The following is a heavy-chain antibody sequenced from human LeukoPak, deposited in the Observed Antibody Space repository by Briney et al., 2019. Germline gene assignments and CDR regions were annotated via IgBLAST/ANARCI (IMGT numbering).Heavy chain of an antibody. D-gene: IGHD5-24*01. CDR2: ISYDGSHK. CDR1: GFTFSSYG. J-gene: IGHJ6*02. Sequence: GGSLRLSCVVSGFTFSSYGMHWVRQAPGKGLEWVAVISYDGSHKYCADSVKGRFTISRDNSKNTLYLQMNSLRTEDTAVYYCARDPEMADYGMDVWGQGTTVTVSS. CDR3: ARDPEMADYGMDV. V-gene: IGHV3-30*03.